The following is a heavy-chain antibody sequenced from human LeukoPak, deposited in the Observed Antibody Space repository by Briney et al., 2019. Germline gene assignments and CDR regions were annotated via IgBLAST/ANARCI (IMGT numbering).Heavy chain of an antibody. J-gene: IGHJ4*02. CDR2: ITSISSTI. Sequence: GGSLRLSCVASGFTFGTSSMNWVRQAPGKGLEWVSYITSISSTIYYADSVKGRFTISRDNAKNSLYLQMNSLRAEDTAVYYCARDRLLGIWGQGTPVTVSS. D-gene: IGHD3-16*01. CDR1: GFTFGTSS. CDR3: ARDRLLGI. V-gene: IGHV3-48*04.